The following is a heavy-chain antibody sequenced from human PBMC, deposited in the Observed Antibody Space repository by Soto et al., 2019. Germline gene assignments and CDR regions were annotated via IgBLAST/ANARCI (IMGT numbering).Heavy chain of an antibody. Sequence: QVQLVESGGGVVQPGRSLRLSCAASGFTLSSYGMHWVRQAPGKGLEWVAVIWYDGSNKYYADSVKGRFTISRDNSKNTLYLQMNSLRAEYTAVYYCARETDSSSWYLSMHYWGQGTLVTVSS. V-gene: IGHV3-33*01. CDR1: GFTLSSYG. CDR3: ARETDSSSWYLSMHY. J-gene: IGHJ4*02. D-gene: IGHD6-13*01. CDR2: IWYDGSNK.